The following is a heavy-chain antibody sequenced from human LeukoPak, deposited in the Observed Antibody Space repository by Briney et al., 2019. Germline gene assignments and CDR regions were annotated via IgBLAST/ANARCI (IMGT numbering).Heavy chain of an antibody. CDR1: GFTVSSNY. Sequence: RGGSLRLSCAASGFTVSSNYMSWVRQAPGKGLEWVSGIYSGGSTYYADCVKGGFTIYRENSKNTLYLQMNSLRAEDTAVYYCAGAIYGDDVGAFDIWGQGTMVTVSS. J-gene: IGHJ3*02. CDR2: IYSGGST. V-gene: IGHV3-53*01. D-gene: IGHD4-17*01. CDR3: AGAIYGDDVGAFDI.